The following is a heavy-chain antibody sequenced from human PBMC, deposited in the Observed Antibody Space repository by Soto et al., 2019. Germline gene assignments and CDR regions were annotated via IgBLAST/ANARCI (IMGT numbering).Heavy chain of an antibody. D-gene: IGHD3-22*01. J-gene: IGHJ4*02. CDR3: VHTYFATIGYSCYFDN. Sequence: QITLKESGPTRVKSTQTLTLTCTFSGFSLSTSGVGVGWIRQPPGKALEWLALIYWDDDKRYSPSLETRLTITKDTAKNQVVLTMTNMDPVDTATYYCVHTYFATIGYSCYFDNWGQGTLVTVSS. CDR1: GFSLSTSGVG. CDR2: IYWDDDK. V-gene: IGHV2-5*02.